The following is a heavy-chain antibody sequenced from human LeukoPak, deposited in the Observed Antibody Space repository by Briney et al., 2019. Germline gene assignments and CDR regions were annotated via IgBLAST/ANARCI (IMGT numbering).Heavy chain of an antibody. J-gene: IGHJ6*02. Sequence: GESLKISCKGSGYSFTSYWIGWVRQMPGKGLEWMGIIYPGDSDTRYSPSFQGQVTISADKSISTAYLQWSSLKASDTAMYYCAKSSSSSSYYYYYYYGMDVWGQGTTVTVSS. CDR1: GYSFTSYW. V-gene: IGHV5-51*01. D-gene: IGHD6-6*01. CDR2: IYPGDSDT. CDR3: AKSSSSSSYYYYYYYGMDV.